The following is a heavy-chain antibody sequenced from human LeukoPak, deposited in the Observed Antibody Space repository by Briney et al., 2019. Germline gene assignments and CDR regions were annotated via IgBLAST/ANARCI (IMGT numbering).Heavy chain of an antibody. CDR2: IRGSGGGS. Sequence: GGSLRLSCAASGFTFSDYDMSWIRQAPGKGLEWVAYIRGSGGGSYHTDSVKGRFTISRDNAKTSVYLQMNSLRAEDTAVYYCARTSSSGYYYRDAFDIWGQGTMVTVSP. D-gene: IGHD3-22*01. CDR3: ARTSSSGYYYRDAFDI. CDR1: GFTFSDYD. V-gene: IGHV3-11*01. J-gene: IGHJ3*02.